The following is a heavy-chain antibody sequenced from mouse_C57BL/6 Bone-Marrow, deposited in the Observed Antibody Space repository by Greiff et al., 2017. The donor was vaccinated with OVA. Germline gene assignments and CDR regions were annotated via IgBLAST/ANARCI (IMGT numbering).Heavy chain of an antibody. D-gene: IGHD4-1*01. CDR2: ISSGGSYT. Sequence: EVQRVESGGDLVKPGGSLKLSCAASGFTFSSYGMSWVRQTPDKRLEWVATISSGGSYTYYPDSVKGRFTISRDNAKNTLYLQMSSLKSEDTAMYYCARRGVGRAYWGQGTLVTVSA. CDR3: ARRGVGRAY. V-gene: IGHV5-6*01. J-gene: IGHJ3*01. CDR1: GFTFSSYG.